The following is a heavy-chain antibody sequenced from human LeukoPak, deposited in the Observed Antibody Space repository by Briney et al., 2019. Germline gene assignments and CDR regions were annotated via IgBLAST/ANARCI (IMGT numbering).Heavy chain of an antibody. CDR1: GVTSNY. V-gene: IGHV3-66*02. J-gene: IGHJ4*02. CDR3: AGGGEAARSLAY. CDR2: IYNGGTT. Sequence: GGSLRLSCAASGVTSNYMTWVRQAPGKGLEWVSVIYNGGTTYYADSVKGRFTISRDNSKSTLFVYLQMNGLRTDDTALYYCAGGGEAARSLAYWGQGALVTVSS. D-gene: IGHD6-6*01.